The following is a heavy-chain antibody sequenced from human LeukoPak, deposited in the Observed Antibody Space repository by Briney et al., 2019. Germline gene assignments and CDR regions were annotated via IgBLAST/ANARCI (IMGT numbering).Heavy chain of an antibody. D-gene: IGHD6-19*01. Sequence: KTGGSLRLSCTASGFTFGDYAMSWFRQAPGKGLEWVGFIRSKAYGGTTEYAASVKGRFTISRDDSKSIAYLQMNSLKTEDTAVYYCTRDTSLSFTAVAGYWGQGTLVTVSS. J-gene: IGHJ4*02. CDR2: IRSKAYGGTT. CDR1: GFTFGDYA. CDR3: TRDTSLSFTAVAGY. V-gene: IGHV3-49*05.